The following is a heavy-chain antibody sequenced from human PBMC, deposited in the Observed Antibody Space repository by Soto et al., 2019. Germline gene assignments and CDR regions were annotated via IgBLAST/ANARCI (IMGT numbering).Heavy chain of an antibody. CDR1: GGSLGSSSYY. CDR2: XXXSXNX. J-gene: IGHJ4*02. Sequence: SLTCTVSGGSLGSSSYYWGWILQSPGKGLEWIGNXXXSXNXXXNXXXXSRVTISVDTSKNQFYLHLSSVTAADTAIFYCASIAAPGTTHFDFWGQGTLVTVSS. V-gene: IGHV4-39*01. D-gene: IGHD6-13*01. CDR3: ASIAAPGTTHFDF.